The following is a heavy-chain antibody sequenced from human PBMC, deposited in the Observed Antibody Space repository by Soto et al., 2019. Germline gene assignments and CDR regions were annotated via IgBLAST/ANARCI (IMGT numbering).Heavy chain of an antibody. CDR3: ARAYCSSTSCYRGGNYYYYGMDV. Sequence: ASVKVSCKASGYTFTGYYMHWVRQAPGQGLEWMGWINPNSGGTNYAQKFQGWVTMTRDTSISTAYMGLSRLRSDDTAVYYCARAYCSSTSCYRGGNYYYYGMDVWGQGTTVTVSS. D-gene: IGHD2-2*02. V-gene: IGHV1-2*04. CDR2: INPNSGGT. J-gene: IGHJ6*02. CDR1: GYTFTGYY.